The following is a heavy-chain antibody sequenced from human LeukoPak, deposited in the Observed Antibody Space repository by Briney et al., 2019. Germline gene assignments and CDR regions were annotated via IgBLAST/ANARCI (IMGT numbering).Heavy chain of an antibody. J-gene: IGHJ4*02. CDR2: ISSSSSYI. CDR3: ARDRREMITFGGVI. CDR1: GFTFSSYS. Sequence: GGSLRLSCAASGFTFSSYSMNWVRQAPGKGLEWVSSISSSSSYIYYADSMKGRLTVSRDNAENSVFLQMNSLRAEDTAVYYCARDRREMITFGGVIWGQGTLVTVSS. V-gene: IGHV3-21*01. D-gene: IGHD3-16*01.